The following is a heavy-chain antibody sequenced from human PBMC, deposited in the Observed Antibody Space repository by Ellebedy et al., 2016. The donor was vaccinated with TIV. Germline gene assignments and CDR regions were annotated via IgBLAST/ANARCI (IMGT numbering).Heavy chain of an antibody. V-gene: IGHV3-30*03. Sequence: PGGSLRLSCAASGFTFSSYGLHWVRQAPGKGLEWVAVISYDGSHKYYADSVKGRFTISRDNAKNSLYLQMNSLRDEDTAVYYCARAKNYYMDVWGKGTTVTVSS. CDR2: ISYDGSHK. CDR3: ARAKNYYMDV. CDR1: GFTFSSYG. J-gene: IGHJ6*03.